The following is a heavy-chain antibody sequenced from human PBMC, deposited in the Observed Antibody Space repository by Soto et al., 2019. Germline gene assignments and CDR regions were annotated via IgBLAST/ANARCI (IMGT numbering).Heavy chain of an antibody. CDR3: AKERTTGIIGSLGKD. CDR2: ISDSGGST. V-gene: IGHV3-23*01. Sequence: GGSLRLSCAASGFTFSSYTMSWVRQAPGKGLEWVSGISDSGGSTYYADSVKGRFTISRDNSKNTVYLQMSSLRAEDTAVYYCAKERTTGIIGSLGKDWGQGTRVTVSS. CDR1: GFTFSSYT. J-gene: IGHJ4*02. D-gene: IGHD7-27*01.